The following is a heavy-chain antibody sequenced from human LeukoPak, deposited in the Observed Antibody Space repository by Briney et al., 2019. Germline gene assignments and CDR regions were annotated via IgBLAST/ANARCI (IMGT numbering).Heavy chain of an antibody. J-gene: IGHJ4*02. CDR1: GVSISSYY. CDR3: ARAEELVDY. CDR2: IYGSGSA. D-gene: IGHD1-14*01. Sequence: SETLSLTCSVSGVSISSYYWSWIRQPPGKGLEWIGYIYGSGSANYNPSLKSRVTISVDTSKNQFSLKLSSVTAADTAVYYCARAEELVDYWGQGTLVTVSS. V-gene: IGHV4-59*12.